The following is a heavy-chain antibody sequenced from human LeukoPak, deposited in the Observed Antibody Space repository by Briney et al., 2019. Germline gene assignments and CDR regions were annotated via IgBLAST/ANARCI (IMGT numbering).Heavy chain of an antibody. J-gene: IGHJ4*02. Sequence: PGGSLRLSCAASGFTFGSHWMHWVRQAPGKGLVWVSRITNDGSSTTYADSVKGRFTISRDNAKNTLYLQMNSLRAEDTAVYYCVRDPRGDGSSTFWYWGQGTLVTVSS. V-gene: IGHV3-74*01. D-gene: IGHD1-26*01. CDR1: GFTFGSHW. CDR3: VRDPRGDGSSTFWY. CDR2: ITNDGSST.